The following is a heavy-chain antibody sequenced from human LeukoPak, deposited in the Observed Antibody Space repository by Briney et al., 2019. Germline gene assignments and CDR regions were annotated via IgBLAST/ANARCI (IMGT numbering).Heavy chain of an antibody. CDR2: IYYSGST. V-gene: IGHV4-34*01. Sequence: PSETLSLTCAVYGGSFSGYYWSWIRQPPGKGLEWIGSIYYSGSTYYNPSLKSRVTISVDTSKNQFSLKLSSVTAADTAVYYCARQRAVAGTRRWFDPWGRGTLVTVSS. J-gene: IGHJ5*02. CDR1: GGSFSGYY. CDR3: ARQRAVAGTRRWFDP. D-gene: IGHD6-19*01.